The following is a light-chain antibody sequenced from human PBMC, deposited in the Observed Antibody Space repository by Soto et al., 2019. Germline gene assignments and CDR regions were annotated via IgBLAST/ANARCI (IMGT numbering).Light chain of an antibody. CDR2: GAS. CDR3: QQFGSSLFS. V-gene: IGKV3-20*01. J-gene: IGKJ3*01. Sequence: VLTQFPGTLSLSPGERATLSCMASQSVSSSFLAWYQQQPGQAPRLLIYGASTRATGIPDRFSGSGSGTVVTLTISSLEPEDFAVYYCQQFGSSLFSFGPGTKVDIK. CDR1: QSVSSSF.